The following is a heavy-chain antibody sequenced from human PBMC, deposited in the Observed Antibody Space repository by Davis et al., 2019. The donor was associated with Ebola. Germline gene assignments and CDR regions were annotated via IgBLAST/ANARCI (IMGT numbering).Heavy chain of an antibody. CDR1: GYSFTSYW. V-gene: IGHV5-10-1*01. CDR3: ARQASLYGYIDY. J-gene: IGHJ4*02. Sequence: GESLKISCKGSGYSFTSYWISWVRQMPGKGLEWMGRIDPSDSYTNYSPSFQGHVTISADKSISTAYLQWSSLKASDTAIYYCARQASLYGYIDYWGQGTLVTVSS. D-gene: IGHD5-18*01. CDR2: IDPSDSYT.